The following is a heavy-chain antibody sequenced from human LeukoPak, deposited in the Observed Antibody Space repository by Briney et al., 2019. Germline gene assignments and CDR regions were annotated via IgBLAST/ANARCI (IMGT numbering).Heavy chain of an antibody. CDR2: INHSGST. J-gene: IGHJ4*02. CDR3: ARVLRRTVDY. Sequence: PSETLTLTCAVYGGSSSGYYWSWIRQPPGKGLEWIGEINHSGSTNYNPSLKSRVTISVDTSKNQFSLKLSSVTAADTAVYYCARVLRRTVDYWGQGTLVTVSS. V-gene: IGHV4-34*01. CDR1: GGSSSGYY. D-gene: IGHD1-1*01.